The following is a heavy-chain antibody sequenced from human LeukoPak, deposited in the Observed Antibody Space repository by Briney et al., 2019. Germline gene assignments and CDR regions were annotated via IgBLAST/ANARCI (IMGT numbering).Heavy chain of an antibody. Sequence: SETLSLTCTVSGGSISSYYWSWIRQPPGKGLEWIGYIYYSGSTNYNPSLKSRVTISVDTSKNQFSLKLSSVTAADTAVYYCARRNYHDAFDIWGQGTMVTASS. V-gene: IGHV4-59*01. CDR3: ARRNYHDAFDI. CDR2: IYYSGST. D-gene: IGHD1-7*01. CDR1: GGSISSYY. J-gene: IGHJ3*02.